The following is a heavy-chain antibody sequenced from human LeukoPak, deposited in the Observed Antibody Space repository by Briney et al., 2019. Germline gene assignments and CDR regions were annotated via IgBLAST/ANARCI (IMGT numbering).Heavy chain of an antibody. J-gene: IGHJ5*02. CDR3: ARVDYPESYNWFDP. CDR2: INHSGST. Sequence: PSETLSLTCAVYGGSFSGYYWSWIRQPPGKGLEWIGEINHSGSTNYNPSLKSRVTISVDTSKNQFSLKLSSVTAADTAVYYCARVDYPESYNWFDPWGQGTLVTVSS. CDR1: GGSFSGYY. V-gene: IGHV4-34*01. D-gene: IGHD1-14*01.